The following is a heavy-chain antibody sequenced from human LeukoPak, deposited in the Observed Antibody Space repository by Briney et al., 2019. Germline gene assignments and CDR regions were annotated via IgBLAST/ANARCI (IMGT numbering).Heavy chain of an antibody. J-gene: IGHJ4*01. CDR3: ARGPGGYDSSGYSH. D-gene: IGHD3-22*01. V-gene: IGHV4-34*01. CDR2: HNHSGST. Sequence: PSETLSLTCALYGGPFSRFYWSWLPHPPGKGLECIREHNHSGSTNYNPSLKSLVTISVDTSKNQFSLKRSSVTAADTAVYYCARGPGGYDSSGYSHWGHGTLVTVSS. CDR1: GGPFSRFY.